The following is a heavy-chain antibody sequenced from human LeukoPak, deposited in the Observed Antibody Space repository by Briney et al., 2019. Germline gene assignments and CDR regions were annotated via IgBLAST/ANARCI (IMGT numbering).Heavy chain of an antibody. D-gene: IGHD5-18*01. CDR3: TTCLSGDTEAP. Sequence: GRIKSKTDGGTIDYAAPVKGRFTISRDESKDTVYLQMNSLKPEDKAVYYCTTCLSGDTEAPWGQGALVTVSS. V-gene: IGHV3-15*05. CDR2: IKSKTDGGTI. J-gene: IGHJ5*02.